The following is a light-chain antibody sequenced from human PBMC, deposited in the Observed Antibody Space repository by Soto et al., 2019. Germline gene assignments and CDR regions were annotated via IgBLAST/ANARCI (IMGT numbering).Light chain of an antibody. V-gene: IGKV3-20*01. CDR2: GTS. CDR1: QSVSSNY. CDR3: QYYGSSPLT. Sequence: EIVLTQAPGTLSLSPGERATLSCRASQSVSSNYLAWYQQKPGQAPRLLIYGTSSRATGIPDRFSGSGSRTDFTLTISRLEPEDFAVYYCQYYGSSPLTFGGGTKVQIK. J-gene: IGKJ4*01.